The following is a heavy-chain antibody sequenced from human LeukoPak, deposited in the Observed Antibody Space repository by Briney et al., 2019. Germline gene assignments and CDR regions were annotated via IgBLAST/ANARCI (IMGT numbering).Heavy chain of an antibody. Sequence: PGGSLRLSCAASGFTFSSHSMNWVRQAPGKGLEWVSYISSSSSTIYYADSVKGRFTISRDNAKNSLYLQMNSLRAEDTAVYYCARDVLAAGATGTFDIWGQGTMVTVSS. V-gene: IGHV3-48*01. J-gene: IGHJ3*02. CDR3: ARDVLAAGATGTFDI. CDR1: GFTFSSHS. CDR2: ISSSSSTI. D-gene: IGHD1-14*01.